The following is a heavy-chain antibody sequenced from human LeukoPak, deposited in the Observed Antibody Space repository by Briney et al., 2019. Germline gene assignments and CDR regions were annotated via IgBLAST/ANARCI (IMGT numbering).Heavy chain of an antibody. V-gene: IGHV1-46*01. CDR3: ASNFYSSSWYDAFDI. J-gene: IGHJ3*02. CDR1: GYTFTSYY. Sequence: ASVTVSCKASGYTFTSYYMHWVRQAPGQGLEWMGIINPSGGSTSYAQKFQGRVTMTRDTSTSTVYMELSSLRSEDTAVYYCASNFYSSSWYDAFDIWGQGTMVTVSS. CDR2: INPSGGST. D-gene: IGHD6-13*01.